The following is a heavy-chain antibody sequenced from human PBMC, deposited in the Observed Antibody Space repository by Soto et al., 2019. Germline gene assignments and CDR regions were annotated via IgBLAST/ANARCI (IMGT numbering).Heavy chain of an antibody. Sequence: GGSLRLSCAASGFTFSSYGMHWVRQAPGKGLEWVAVISYDGSNKYYADSVKGRFTISRDNSKNTLYLQMNSLRAEDMAVYYCAKSSAAVAGLAYWGQGTLVTVSS. V-gene: IGHV3-30*18. D-gene: IGHD6-19*01. CDR1: GFTFSSYG. J-gene: IGHJ4*02. CDR3: AKSSAAVAGLAY. CDR2: ISYDGSNK.